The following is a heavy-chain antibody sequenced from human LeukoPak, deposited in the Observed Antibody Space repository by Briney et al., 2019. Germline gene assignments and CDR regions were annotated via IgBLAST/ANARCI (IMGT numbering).Heavy chain of an antibody. D-gene: IGHD3-22*01. V-gene: IGHV3-23*01. CDR3: ARDLELRYYYDSSGFFGGFDY. J-gene: IGHJ4*02. CDR1: GFTFSSYA. CDR2: ISGSGGST. Sequence: GTSLRLSCAASGFTFSSYAMSWVRQAPGKGLEWVSAISGSGGSTYYADSVKGRFTISRDNSKNTLYLQMNSLRAEDTAVYYCARDLELRYYYDSSGFFGGFDYWGQGTLVTVSS.